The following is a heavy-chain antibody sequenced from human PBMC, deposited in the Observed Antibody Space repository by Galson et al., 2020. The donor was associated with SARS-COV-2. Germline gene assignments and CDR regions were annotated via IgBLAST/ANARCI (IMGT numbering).Heavy chain of an antibody. D-gene: IGHD3-10*01. CDR3: ARSGGYGSGSYYPLDY. V-gene: IGHV1-2*06. Sequence: ASVKVSCKASGYTFSNYYIHWVRQAPGQGLEWVGRINPNSGGTNYGREFQGRVTMTRDTSITTAYMEVNRLTSDDTAMYFCARSGGYGSGSYYPLDYWSQGILVTVSS. CDR1: GYTFSNYY. CDR2: INPNSGGT. J-gene: IGHJ4*02.